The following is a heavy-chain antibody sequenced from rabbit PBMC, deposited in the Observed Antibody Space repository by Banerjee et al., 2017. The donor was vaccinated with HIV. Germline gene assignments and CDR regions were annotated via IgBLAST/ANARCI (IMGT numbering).Heavy chain of an antibody. D-gene: IGHD1-1*01. CDR2: IYTGSGGT. V-gene: IGHV1S40*01. CDR1: GFSFSSSDY. CDR3: ARDASRTGL. Sequence: QSLEESGGDLVKPGASLTLTCTASGFSFSSSDYMCWVRQAPGKGLEWTACIYTGSGGTWYASWAKGRFTISKTSSTTVTLQMTSLTAADTATYFCARDASRTGLWGPGTLVTVS. J-gene: IGHJ6*01.